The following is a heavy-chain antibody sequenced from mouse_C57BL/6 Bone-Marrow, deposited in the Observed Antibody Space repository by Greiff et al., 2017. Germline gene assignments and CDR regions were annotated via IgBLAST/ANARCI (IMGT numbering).Heavy chain of an antibody. CDR3: TTLSFFDG. V-gene: IGHV14-4*01. J-gene: IGHJ2*01. Sequence: EVKLVESGAELVRPGASVKLSCTASGFNIKDDYMHWVKQRPEQGLEWIGWIDPENGDTEYASKFQGKATITADTSANTAYLQLSSLTSEDTAVYYCTTLSFFDGWGQGTTLTVSS. CDR1: GFNIKDDY. CDR2: IDPENGDT.